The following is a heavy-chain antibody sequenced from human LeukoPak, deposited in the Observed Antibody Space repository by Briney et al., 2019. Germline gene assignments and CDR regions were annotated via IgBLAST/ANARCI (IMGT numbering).Heavy chain of an antibody. CDR2: IIPIFGTA. J-gene: IGHJ4*02. Sequence: SVKVSCKASGGTFSGYAISWVRQAPGQGLEWMGGIIPIFGTANYAQKFQGRVTITADESTSTAYMELSSLRSEDTAVYYCARKQQLVMGPFDYWGQGTLVTVSS. CDR1: GGTFSGYA. CDR3: ARKQQLVMGPFDY. V-gene: IGHV1-69*13. D-gene: IGHD6-13*01.